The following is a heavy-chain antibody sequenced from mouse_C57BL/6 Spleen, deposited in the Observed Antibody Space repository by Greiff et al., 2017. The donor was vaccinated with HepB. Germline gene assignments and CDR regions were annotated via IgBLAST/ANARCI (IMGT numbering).Heavy chain of an antibody. V-gene: IGHV1-18*01. CDR2: INPNNGGT. CDR1: GYTFTDYN. D-gene: IGHD3-2*02. Sequence: VQLKESGPELVKPGASVKIPCKASGYTFTDYNMDWVKQSHGKSLEWIGDINPNNGGTIYNQKFKGKATLTVDKSSSTAYMELRSLTSEDTAVYYCARVAQAAWFAYWGQGTLVTVSA. J-gene: IGHJ3*01. CDR3: ARVAQAAWFAY.